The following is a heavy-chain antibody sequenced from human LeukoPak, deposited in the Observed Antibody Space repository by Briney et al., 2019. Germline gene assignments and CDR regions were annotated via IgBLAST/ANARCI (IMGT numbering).Heavy chain of an antibody. J-gene: IGHJ5*02. Sequence: GGSLRLSCVGSGFSFGAHAMHWARQIPGKGLEWVAVTSFDSRSKHYADSVEGRFTISRDNPKKTLYLQMSDLREEDTAMYFCARGNHIYGDQSLDTWGQGTLLTVSS. CDR1: GFSFGAHA. V-gene: IGHV3-30*04. CDR3: ARGNHIYGDQSLDT. CDR2: TSFDSRSK. D-gene: IGHD2-21*02.